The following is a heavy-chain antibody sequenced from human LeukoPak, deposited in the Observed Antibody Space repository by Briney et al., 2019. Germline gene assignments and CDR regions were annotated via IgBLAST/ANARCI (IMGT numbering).Heavy chain of an antibody. Sequence: GGSLRLSCAASGFTFSSYSMNWVRQAPGKGLEWVSSISSSSSYIYYADSVKGRFTISRDNAKNSLYLQMNSQRAEDTAVYYCAREHDYGDSADYWGQGTLVTVSS. CDR3: AREHDYGDSADY. D-gene: IGHD4-17*01. CDR2: ISSSSSYI. CDR1: GFTFSSYS. J-gene: IGHJ4*02. V-gene: IGHV3-21*01.